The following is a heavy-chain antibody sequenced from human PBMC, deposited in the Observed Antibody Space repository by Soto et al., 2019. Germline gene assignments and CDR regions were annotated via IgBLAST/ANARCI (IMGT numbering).Heavy chain of an antibody. J-gene: IGHJ6*02. CDR1: GFTFSSYA. CDR3: AKNGTQLWSRYYYYAMDV. Sequence: EVQLLESGGGLVQPGGSLRLSCAASGFTFSSYAMSWVRQAPGKGLEWVSAISGSGGSTYYADSVKGRFTISRDNSKNTLYLQRNSTRAEDTAVYYCAKNGTQLWSRYYYYAMDVWGQGTSDTVS. V-gene: IGHV3-23*01. CDR2: ISGSGGST. D-gene: IGHD5-18*01.